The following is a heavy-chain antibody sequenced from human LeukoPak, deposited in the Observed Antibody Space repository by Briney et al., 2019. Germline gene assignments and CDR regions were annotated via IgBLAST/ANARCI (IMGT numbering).Heavy chain of an antibody. CDR3: ARDHDWAFDY. D-gene: IGHD3-9*01. CDR1: GFTFSSYG. V-gene: IGHV3-33*01. Sequence: PGRSLRLSCAASGFTFSSYGIHWVRQAPGKGLEWVAVIWYDGSNKYYADSVKGRFTISRDNSKNTLYLQMNSLRAEDTAVYYCARDHDWAFDYWGQGTLVTVSS. CDR2: IWYDGSNK. J-gene: IGHJ4*02.